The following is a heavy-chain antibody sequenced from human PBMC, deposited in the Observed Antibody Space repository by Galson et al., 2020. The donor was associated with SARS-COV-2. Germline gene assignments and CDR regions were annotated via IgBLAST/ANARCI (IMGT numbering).Heavy chain of an antibody. CDR2: IDWDDDK. V-gene: IGHV2-70*01. J-gene: IGHJ6*02. Sequence: SGPTLVKPTQTLTLTCTFSGFSLSTSGMCVSWIRQPPGKALEWLALIDWDDDKYYSTSLKTRLTISKDTSKNQVVLTMTNMDPVDTATYYGARLLGVFCAYFFFYGMDVWGQGTTGTVS. CDR1: GFSLSTSGMC. D-gene: IGHD2-21*01. CDR3: ARLLGVFCAYFFFYGMDV.